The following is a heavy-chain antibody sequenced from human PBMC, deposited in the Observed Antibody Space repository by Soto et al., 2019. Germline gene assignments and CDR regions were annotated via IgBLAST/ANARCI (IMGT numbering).Heavy chain of an antibody. D-gene: IGHD5-12*01. CDR3: ARDRIVATTLDYYYGMDV. V-gene: IGHV3-53*02. CDR1: GFTVSSNY. Sequence: EVQLVETGGGLIQPGGSLRLSCAASGFTVSSNYMSWVRQAPGKGLEWVSVIYSGGSTYYADSVKGRFTISRDNSKNTLYLQMNSLRAEDTAVYYCARDRIVATTLDYYYGMDVWGQGTTVTVSS. CDR2: IYSGGST. J-gene: IGHJ6*02.